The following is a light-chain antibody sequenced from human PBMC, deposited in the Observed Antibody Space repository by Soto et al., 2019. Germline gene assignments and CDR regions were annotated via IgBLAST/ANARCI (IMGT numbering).Light chain of an antibody. J-gene: IGLJ2*01. V-gene: IGLV2-14*03. CDR1: SSDFGGHNL. Sequence: QSALTQPASVSGSPGQSVSISCTTSSSDFGGHNLVSWYQHHPGRAPNLLIYAVTNRPSGVPDRFSGSKSGSTASLIISGLRSEVEADYYCSAYTSTNTVIFGGGTKLTVL. CDR3: SAYTSTNTVI. CDR2: AVT.